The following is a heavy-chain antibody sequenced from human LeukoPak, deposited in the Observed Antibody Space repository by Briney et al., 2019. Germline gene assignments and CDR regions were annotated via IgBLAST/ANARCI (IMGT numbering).Heavy chain of an antibody. CDR2: MSYDGSNK. CDR3: AKDLGGIDYYGMDV. D-gene: IGHD1-14*01. CDR1: GCTFSSYV. Sequence: PGGSLRLSCAASGCTFSSYVMHWVRQAPGKGLERVAVMSYDGSNKYYADSVKGRFTISRDNSKNTLYLQMNSLRAEDTAVYYCAKDLGGIDYYGMDVWGQGTTVTVSS. J-gene: IGHJ6*02. V-gene: IGHV3-30*18.